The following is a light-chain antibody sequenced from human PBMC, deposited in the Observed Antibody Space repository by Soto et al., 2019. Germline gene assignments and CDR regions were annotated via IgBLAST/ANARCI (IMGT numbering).Light chain of an antibody. CDR3: QQHGQWPIP. CDR1: QNIFYTSRNKSS. CDR2: WAS. V-gene: IGKV4-1*01. Sequence: DIVMTQSPDSLAVSLGERTTIICKPRQNIFYTSRNKSSLAWYRQVTGQPPEVIIYWASIRESGVKDRFSGSGYGTDFTLTISSLQPEDFATYYCQQHGQWPIPVGQVTRLDIK. J-gene: IGKJ5*01.